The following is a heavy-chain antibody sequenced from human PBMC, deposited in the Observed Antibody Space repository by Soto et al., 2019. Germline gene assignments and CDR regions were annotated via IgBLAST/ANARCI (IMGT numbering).Heavy chain of an antibody. D-gene: IGHD3-3*01. CDR2: ISAYNGNT. J-gene: IGHJ4*02. Sequence: ASVKVSCKASGYTFTIYGISWVRQAPGLGLAWMGWISAYNGNTNYAQKLQGRVTMTTDTSTSTAYMGLKSLRSDYTAVYYCARDSGYYIPFDYWGQGTLVTVSS. CDR1: GYTFTIYG. V-gene: IGHV1-18*04. CDR3: ARDSGYYIPFDY.